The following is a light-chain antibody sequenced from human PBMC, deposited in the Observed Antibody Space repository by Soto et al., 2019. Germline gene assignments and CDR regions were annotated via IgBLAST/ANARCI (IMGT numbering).Light chain of an antibody. Sequence: IQMTQSPSTLSGSVADRFTITCRASQTISSWLAWYQQKPGKAPKLLIYKASTLKSGVPSRFSGSGSGTEFTLTISSLQPDDFATYYCQHYNSYSEAFGQGTKVDI. CDR1: QTISSW. CDR3: QHYNSYSEA. V-gene: IGKV1-5*03. J-gene: IGKJ1*01. CDR2: KAS.